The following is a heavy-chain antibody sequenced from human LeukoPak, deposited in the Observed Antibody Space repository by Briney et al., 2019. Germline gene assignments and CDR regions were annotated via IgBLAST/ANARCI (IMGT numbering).Heavy chain of an antibody. J-gene: IGHJ5*02. Sequence: PGGSLRLSCAASGFTFSSYSMNWVRQAPGKGLEWVSYISSSSSTIYYADSVKGRFTISRDNAKNSLYLQMNSLRAEDAAVYYCAREGGRLVHPTWFDPWGQGTLVTVSS. D-gene: IGHD3-16*01. CDR3: AREGGRLVHPTWFDP. CDR1: GFTFSSYS. V-gene: IGHV3-48*01. CDR2: ISSSSSTI.